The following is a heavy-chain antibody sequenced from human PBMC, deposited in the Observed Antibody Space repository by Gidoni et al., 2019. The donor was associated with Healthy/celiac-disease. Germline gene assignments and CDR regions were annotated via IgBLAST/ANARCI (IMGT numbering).Heavy chain of an antibody. Sequence: EVQLVESGGGLVQPGRSLRLSCAASGFPFDDYAMHWVRQAPGKGLGGVLRISLNSGSIGYADSVKGRFTISRDNAKNSLYLQMNSLRAEDTALYYCAKGPYYDFWSGYYKTRYFDLWGRGTLVTVSS. D-gene: IGHD3-3*01. CDR3: AKGPYYDFWSGYYKTRYFDL. J-gene: IGHJ2*01. CDR1: GFPFDDYA. CDR2: ISLNSGSI. V-gene: IGHV3-9*01.